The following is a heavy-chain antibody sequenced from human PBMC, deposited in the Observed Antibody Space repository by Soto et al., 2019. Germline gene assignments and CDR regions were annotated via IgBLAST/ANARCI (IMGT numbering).Heavy chain of an antibody. D-gene: IGHD3-3*01. V-gene: IGHV3-23*01. CDR1: GFTFSSYA. J-gene: IGHJ4*02. CDR3: AKQRGAYDFGVADY. CDR2: ISGSGGST. Sequence: HPGGSLRLSCAASGFTFSSYAMSWVRQAPGKGLEWVSAISGSGGSTYYADSVKGRFTISRDNSKNTLYLQMNSLRAEDTAVYYCAKQRGAYDFGVADYWGQGTLVTVSS.